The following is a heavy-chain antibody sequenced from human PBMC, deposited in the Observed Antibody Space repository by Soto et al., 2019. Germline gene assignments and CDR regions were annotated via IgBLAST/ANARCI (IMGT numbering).Heavy chain of an antibody. Sequence: SLRLSCAASGFTFSSYAMHWVRQAPGKGLEWVAVISYDGSNNYYADSVKGRFTISRDNSKNTLYLQMNSLRAEDTAVYYCARLGRWLQTAVDFWGQGTLVTVSS. J-gene: IGHJ4*02. CDR3: ARLGRWLQTAVDF. V-gene: IGHV3-30-3*01. CDR2: ISYDGSNN. D-gene: IGHD5-12*01. CDR1: GFTFSSYA.